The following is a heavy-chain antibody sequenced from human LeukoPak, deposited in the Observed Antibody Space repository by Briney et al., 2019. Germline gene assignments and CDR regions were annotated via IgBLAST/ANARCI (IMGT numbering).Heavy chain of an antibody. CDR3: AKDRYDSSGYDAFDI. V-gene: IGHV3-23*01. D-gene: IGHD3-22*01. J-gene: IGHJ3*02. Sequence: GGSLRLSCAASGFTFSSYAMSWVRQAPGKGLEWVSAISGSGGSTYYADSVKGRFTISRDNSRNTLYLQMNSLRAEDTAVYYCAKDRYDSSGYDAFDIWGQGTMVTVSS. CDR1: GFTFSSYA. CDR2: ISGSGGST.